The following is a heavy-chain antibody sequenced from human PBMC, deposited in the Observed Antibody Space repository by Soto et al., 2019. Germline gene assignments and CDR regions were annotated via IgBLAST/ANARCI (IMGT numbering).Heavy chain of an antibody. Sequence: QVQLQQWGAGLLKPSETLSLTCAVYGGSFSGYYWSWIRQPPGKGLEWIGEINHSGSTNYNPSLKRRVTTSVDTTKNLFSLKLSSVTAADTAVYYCARGTVREQQLVRLNWFDPWGQGTLVTVSS. V-gene: IGHV4-34*01. CDR2: INHSGST. D-gene: IGHD6-13*01. CDR1: GGSFSGYY. CDR3: ARGTVREQQLVRLNWFDP. J-gene: IGHJ5*02.